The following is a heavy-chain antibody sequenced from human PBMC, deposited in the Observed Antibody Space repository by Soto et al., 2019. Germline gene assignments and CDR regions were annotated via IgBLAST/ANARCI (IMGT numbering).Heavy chain of an antibody. D-gene: IGHD4-17*01. CDR2: IIPIFGTA. J-gene: IGHJ5*02. Sequence: QVQLVQSGAEVKKPGSSVKVSCKASGGTFSSYAISWVRQAPGQGLEWMGGIIPIFGTANYAQKFQGRVTITADESTRTAYMELSSLRSEDTAVYYCARGSWASHYGLGNWFDPWGQGTLVTVSS. CDR1: GGTFSSYA. CDR3: ARGSWASHYGLGNWFDP. V-gene: IGHV1-69*01.